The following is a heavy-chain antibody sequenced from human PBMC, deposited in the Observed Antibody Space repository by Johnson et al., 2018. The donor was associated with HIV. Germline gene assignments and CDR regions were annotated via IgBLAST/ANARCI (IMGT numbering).Heavy chain of an antibody. J-gene: IGHJ3*01. CDR1: GFTFSSYA. CDR3: GGFRESDALDV. D-gene: IGHD3-22*01. CDR2: MFRVGST. Sequence: EKLVESGGGLVQPGGSLRLSCAASGFTFSSYAMSWVRQAPGKGLEWVSVMFRVGSTFHRDSVKGRFSISRDSSKNTLFLQMYNLRAEDTALYYCGGFRESDALDVWGQGTMVTVSS. V-gene: IGHV3-66*01.